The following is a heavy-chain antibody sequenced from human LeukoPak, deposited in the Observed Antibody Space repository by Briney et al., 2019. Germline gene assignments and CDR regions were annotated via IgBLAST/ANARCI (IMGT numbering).Heavy chain of an antibody. CDR1: GGSISSSSYY. V-gene: IGHV4-39*07. CDR2: IYYSGST. Sequence: PSETLSLTCTVSGGSISSSSYYWGWIRQPPGKGLEWIGSIYYSGSTYYNPSPKSRVTISVDTSKNQFSLKLSSVTAADTAVYYCARPRGYSYGPGPFDYWGQGTLVTVSS. CDR3: ARPRGYSYGPGPFDY. D-gene: IGHD5-18*01. J-gene: IGHJ4*02.